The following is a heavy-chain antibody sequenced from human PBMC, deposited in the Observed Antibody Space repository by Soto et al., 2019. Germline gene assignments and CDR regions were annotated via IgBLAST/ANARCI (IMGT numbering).Heavy chain of an antibody. CDR1: GFTFSNAW. V-gene: IGHV3-15*01. D-gene: IGHD4-17*01. CDR2: IKSKTDGGTT. J-gene: IGHJ3*02. Sequence: PGGSLSLSCAASGFTFSNAWMSWVRQAPGKGLEWVGRIKSKTDGGTTDYAAPVKGRFTISRDDSKNTLYLQMNSLKTEDTAVYYCTSFVYGDYVGYYAFDIWGQGTMVTVSS. CDR3: TSFVYGDYVGYYAFDI.